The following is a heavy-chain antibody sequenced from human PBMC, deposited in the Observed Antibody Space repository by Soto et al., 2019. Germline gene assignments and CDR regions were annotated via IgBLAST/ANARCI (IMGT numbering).Heavy chain of an antibody. J-gene: IGHJ4*02. Sequence: QVQLVQSGAEVKKPGASVKVSCKASGYTFTRYGITWVRRAPGQGLEWMGWISGYSGNTNSAQNLRGRITMTTDTSTSTAYMELSSLRSDDTAVYYCARGGVLLWFGEPLDYWGQGTLVTVSS. CDR1: GYTFTRYG. D-gene: IGHD3-10*01. CDR2: ISGYSGNT. V-gene: IGHV1-18*01. CDR3: ARGGVLLWFGEPLDY.